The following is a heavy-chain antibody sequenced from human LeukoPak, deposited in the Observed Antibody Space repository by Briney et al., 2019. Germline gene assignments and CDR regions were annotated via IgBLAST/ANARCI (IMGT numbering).Heavy chain of an antibody. CDR2: INWNGGST. CDR1: GFSFDDYG. J-gene: IGHJ4*02. D-gene: IGHD2-15*01. Sequence: PGGSLRLSCAASGFSFDDYGMSWVRQAPGKGLEWVSGINWNGGSTGYADSVKGRFTISRDNAKNSLYLQMNSLRAEDTAVYYCAKSGLNRFDYWGQGTLVTVSS. CDR3: AKSGLNRFDY. V-gene: IGHV3-20*04.